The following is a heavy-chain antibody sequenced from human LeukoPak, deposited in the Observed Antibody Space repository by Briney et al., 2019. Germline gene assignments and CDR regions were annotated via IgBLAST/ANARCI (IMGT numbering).Heavy chain of an antibody. CDR3: AKDSRISSGWYYFDY. V-gene: IGHV3-74*01. Sequence: GGSLRLSCAASGFTFSRYWMHWVRQAPGEGLVWVSRIKTDGTYTSNADSVKGRFTISRDNAKNSLYLQMNSLRAEDTALYYCAKDSRISSGWYYFDYWGQGTLVTVSS. D-gene: IGHD6-19*01. J-gene: IGHJ4*02. CDR2: IKTDGTYT. CDR1: GFTFSRYW.